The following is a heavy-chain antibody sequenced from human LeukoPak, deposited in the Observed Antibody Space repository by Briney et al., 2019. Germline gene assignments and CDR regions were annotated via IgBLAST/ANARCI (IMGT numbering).Heavy chain of an antibody. J-gene: IGHJ3*02. CDR1: GFTFSSYA. Sequence: GGSLRLSCAASGFTFSSYAMSWVRQAPGKGLEWVSAISGSGGSTYYADSVKGRLTISRDNSKNTLYLQMNSLRAEDTAVYYCAAMVRGVNPLSGFDIWGQGTMVTGSS. CDR3: AAMVRGVNPLSGFDI. V-gene: IGHV3-23*01. CDR2: ISGSGGST. D-gene: IGHD3-10*01.